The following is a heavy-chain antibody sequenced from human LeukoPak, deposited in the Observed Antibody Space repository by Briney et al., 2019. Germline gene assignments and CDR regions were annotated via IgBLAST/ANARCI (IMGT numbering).Heavy chain of an antibody. CDR3: AKGEGYYYDSSGYSLDY. V-gene: IGHV4-34*01. CDR2: INHSGST. J-gene: IGHJ4*02. Sequence: SETLSLTCAVYGGSFSGYYWSWIRQPPGKGLEWIGEINHSGSTNYNPSLKSRVTISVDTSKNQFSLKLSSVTAADTAVYYCAKGEGYYYDSSGYSLDYWGQGTLVTVSS. CDR1: GGSFSGYY. D-gene: IGHD3-22*01.